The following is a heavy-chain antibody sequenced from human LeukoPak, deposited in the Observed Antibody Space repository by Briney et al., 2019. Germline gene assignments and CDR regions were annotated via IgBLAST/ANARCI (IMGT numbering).Heavy chain of an antibody. CDR2: ISWDGGST. D-gene: IGHD1-26*01. V-gene: IGHV3-43D*03. CDR1: GFTFDDYA. Sequence: GGSLRLSCAASGFTFDDYAMHWVRQAPGKGLEWISLISWDGGSTYYADSVKGRFTISRDNSKNSLYLQMNSLRAEDTALYYCAKGHLGGSYLLDYWGQGTLVTVSS. CDR3: AKGHLGGSYLLDY. J-gene: IGHJ4*02.